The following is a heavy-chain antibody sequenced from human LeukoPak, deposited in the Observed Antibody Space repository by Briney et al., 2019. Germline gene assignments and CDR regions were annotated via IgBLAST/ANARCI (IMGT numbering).Heavy chain of an antibody. CDR3: GEGDTYFDY. CDR2: IYYSGST. V-gene: IGHV4-39*01. Sequence: SETLSLTCTVSGGSISSNSYYWGWIRQSPGKGLEWVGSIYYSGSTYYNPSLKSRVTISVDTSKNQFSLKLSSVTAADTAVYYCGEGDTYFDYWGQGTLVTVSS. D-gene: IGHD3-9*01. J-gene: IGHJ4*02. CDR1: GGSISSNSYY.